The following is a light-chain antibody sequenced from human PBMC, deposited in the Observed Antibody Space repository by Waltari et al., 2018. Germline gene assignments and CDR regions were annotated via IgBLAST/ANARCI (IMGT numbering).Light chain of an antibody. J-gene: IGKJ3*01. CDR2: LTS. Sequence: DIQMTQSPSSLSASVGDRVTITCRASQSISSHLNWYQQKPGKAPRRLIYLTSNLQSGVPSRFSGIGSGTDFSLTISSLQPEDFATYYCQHHHIYPFTFGPGTKVDIK. CDR1: QSISSH. V-gene: IGKV1-39*01. CDR3: QHHHIYPFT.